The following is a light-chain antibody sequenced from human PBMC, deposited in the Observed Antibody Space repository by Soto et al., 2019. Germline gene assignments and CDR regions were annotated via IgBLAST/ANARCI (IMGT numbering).Light chain of an antibody. CDR1: QSVSSY. V-gene: IGKV3-11*01. CDR2: DAS. Sequence: EIVLTQSPATLSLSPGERATLSCRASQSVSSYLAWYQQKPGQAPRLLIYDASNRATGIPARFSGSGSGTDFTLTISSLEHEDFAVSYCQQRSNWPLTLGGGTKVEIK. J-gene: IGKJ4*01. CDR3: QQRSNWPLT.